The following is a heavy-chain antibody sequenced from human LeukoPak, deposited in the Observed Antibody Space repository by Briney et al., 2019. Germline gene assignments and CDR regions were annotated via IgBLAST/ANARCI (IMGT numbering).Heavy chain of an antibody. CDR1: GGSISSSNW. CDR2: IYYSGST. V-gene: IGHV4-4*02. CDR3: ARDISHDFWSGYYLGWFDP. J-gene: IGHJ5*02. Sequence: SGTLSLTCAVSGGSISSSNWWSWVRQPPGKGLEWIGSIYYSGSTYYNPSLKSRVTISVDTSKNQFSLKLSSVTAADTAVYYCARDISHDFWSGYYLGWFDPWGQGTLVTVPS. D-gene: IGHD3-3*01.